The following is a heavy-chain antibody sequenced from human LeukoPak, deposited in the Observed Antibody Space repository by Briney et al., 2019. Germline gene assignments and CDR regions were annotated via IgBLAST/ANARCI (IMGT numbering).Heavy chain of an antibody. Sequence: PGGSLRLSCAASGFTFSTYARGWVRRARGKGLEWVSSLSVSGASKFYADNVKGRLTIPSDNSKNTLSLQIDTLRVEDTAVYYCAKDLLWFGELERQPIDYWGQGTLVTVSS. J-gene: IGHJ4*02. CDR3: AKDLLWFGELERQPIDY. CDR1: GFTFSTYA. V-gene: IGHV3-23*01. D-gene: IGHD3-10*01. CDR2: LSVSGASK.